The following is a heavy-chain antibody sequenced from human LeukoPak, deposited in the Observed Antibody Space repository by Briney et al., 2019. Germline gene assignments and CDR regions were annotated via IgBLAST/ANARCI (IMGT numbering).Heavy chain of an antibody. Sequence: GGSLRLSCAASGFTFSSYWMSWVRQAPGKGLEWVANIKQDGSEKYYVDSVKGRFTISRDNAKNSLYLQMNSLRAEDTAVHYCARDGNYGEPPYYYGMDVWGQGTTVTVSS. CDR3: ARDGNYGEPPYYYGMDV. D-gene: IGHD4-17*01. CDR2: IKQDGSEK. CDR1: GFTFSSYW. V-gene: IGHV3-7*01. J-gene: IGHJ6*02.